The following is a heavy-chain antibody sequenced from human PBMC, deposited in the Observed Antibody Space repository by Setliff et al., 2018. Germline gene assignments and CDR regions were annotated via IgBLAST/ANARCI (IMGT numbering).Heavy chain of an antibody. CDR2: IERDGSEK. J-gene: IGHJ4*02. D-gene: IGHD1-7*01. CDR1: GFTFSNYW. Sequence: GGSLRLSCEASGFTFSNYWMSWVRQAPGKGLEWVANIERDGSEKSYVDSVKGRFTISRDNAKNSVYLEMNSLRAEDTAVYYCARLVMRGTIDFLDNWGQGTLVTVSS. V-gene: IGHV3-7*03. CDR3: ARLVMRGTIDFLDN.